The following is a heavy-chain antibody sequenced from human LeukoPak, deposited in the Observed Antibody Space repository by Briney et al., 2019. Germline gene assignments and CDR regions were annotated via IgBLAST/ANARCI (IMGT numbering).Heavy chain of an antibody. CDR1: GFTFSSYA. Sequence: GGSLRLSCVASGFTFSSYAMGWVRQAPGKGLEWVSIIYSGGSTYYADSVKGRFTISRDNSKNTMCLQMNSLRAEDTAVYYCARDADYGGDSLGYFDYWGQGTLVTVSS. CDR2: IYSGGST. V-gene: IGHV3-53*01. CDR3: ARDADYGGDSLGYFDY. D-gene: IGHD4-23*01. J-gene: IGHJ4*02.